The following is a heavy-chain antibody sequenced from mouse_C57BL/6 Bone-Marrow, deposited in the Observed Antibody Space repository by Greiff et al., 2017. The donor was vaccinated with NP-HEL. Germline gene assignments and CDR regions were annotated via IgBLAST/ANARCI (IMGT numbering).Heavy chain of an antibody. Sequence: VQLQQSGPELVKPGASVKISCKASGYTFTDYYMNWVKQSHGKSLEWIGDINPNNGGTSYNQKFKGKATLTVDKSSSTAYMELRSLTSEDSAVYYCARSPDGGDYWGQGTSVTVSS. V-gene: IGHV1-26*01. J-gene: IGHJ4*01. D-gene: IGHD1-1*02. CDR2: INPNNGGT. CDR3: ARSPDGGDY. CDR1: GYTFTDYY.